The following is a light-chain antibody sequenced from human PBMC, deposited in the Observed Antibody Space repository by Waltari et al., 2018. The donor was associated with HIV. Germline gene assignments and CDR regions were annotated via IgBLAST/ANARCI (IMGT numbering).Light chain of an antibody. CDR1: EDIGNS. V-gene: IGKV1-33*01. CDR3: QQYDNAATLT. CDR2: DVS. Sequence: DIQMTQSPSSLSAFVGDSVTITCQANEDIGNSLNWYHQQLGKPPKLLIYDVSNLETGVPSRFSGSGSGTVFTLTINNLRPEDFGTYFCQQYDNAATLTFGQGTRLE. J-gene: IGKJ5*01.